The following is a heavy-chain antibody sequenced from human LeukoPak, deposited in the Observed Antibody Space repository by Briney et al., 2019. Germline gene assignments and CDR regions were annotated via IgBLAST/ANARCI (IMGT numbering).Heavy chain of an antibody. CDR3: CDGMDV. CDR2: INGTGSAT. V-gene: IGHV3-23*01. J-gene: IGHJ6*02. CDR1: GFIFGNYY. Sequence: GGSLRLSCEASGFIFGNYYMSWVRQAPGKGLEWVAAINGTGSATYHADSVKGRFTISRDNSKNTLYLQMNSLRSEDTATYYCCDGMDVWGQGTTVAVSS.